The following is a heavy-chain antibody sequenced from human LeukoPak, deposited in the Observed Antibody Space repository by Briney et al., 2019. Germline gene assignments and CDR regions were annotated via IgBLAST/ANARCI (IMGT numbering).Heavy chain of an antibody. CDR1: GGTFSSYA. CDR3: ARVPTYYYDSSGYVQDY. Sequence: GSSVKVSCKASGGTFSSYAISWVRQAPGQGLEWMGRIIPILGIANYAQKFQGRVTITVDKSTSTAYMELSSLRSEDTAVYYCARVPTYYYDSSGYVQDYWGQGTLVTVSS. D-gene: IGHD3-22*01. V-gene: IGHV1-69*04. J-gene: IGHJ4*02. CDR2: IIPILGIA.